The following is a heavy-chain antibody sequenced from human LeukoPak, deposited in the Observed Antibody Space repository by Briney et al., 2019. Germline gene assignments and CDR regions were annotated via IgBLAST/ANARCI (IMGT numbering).Heavy chain of an antibody. Sequence: SETLSLTCTVSGGSVSSSSYYWGWIRQPPGKGLEWIGSIYYSGSTYYNPSLKSRVTISVDRSKNQFSLKLSSVTAADTAAYYCARGGYGILTGYANDWFDPWGQGTLVTVSS. CDR3: ARGGYGILTGYANDWFDP. CDR1: GGSVSSSSYY. J-gene: IGHJ5*02. CDR2: IYYSGST. V-gene: IGHV4-39*07. D-gene: IGHD3-9*01.